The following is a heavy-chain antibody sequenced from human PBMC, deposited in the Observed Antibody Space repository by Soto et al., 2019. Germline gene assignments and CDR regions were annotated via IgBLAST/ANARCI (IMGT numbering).Heavy chain of an antibody. V-gene: IGHV3-74*01. Sequence: EVQLVESGGGLVQPGGSLRLSCAASGFTFSSYWMHWVRQAPGKGLVWVLRINSDGSSTNYADSVKGRFTISRDNAKNTLYLQMNSLRAEDMAVYYCARGIAARSADYWGQGTLVTVSS. D-gene: IGHD6-6*01. CDR1: GFTFSSYW. CDR3: ARGIAARSADY. CDR2: INSDGSST. J-gene: IGHJ4*02.